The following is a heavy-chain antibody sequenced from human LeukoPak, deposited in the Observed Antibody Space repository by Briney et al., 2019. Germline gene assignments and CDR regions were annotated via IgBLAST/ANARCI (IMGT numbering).Heavy chain of an antibody. Sequence: SETLSLTCTVSGGSISSYYWSWIRQPPGKGLKWIGYIYYGGSTNYNPSLKSRVTISVDTSKNQFSLKLSSVTAADTAVYYCARLAEYSSSFDYWGQGTLVTVSS. D-gene: IGHD6-6*01. CDR3: ARLAEYSSSFDY. J-gene: IGHJ4*02. V-gene: IGHV4-59*01. CDR2: IYYGGST. CDR1: GGSISSYY.